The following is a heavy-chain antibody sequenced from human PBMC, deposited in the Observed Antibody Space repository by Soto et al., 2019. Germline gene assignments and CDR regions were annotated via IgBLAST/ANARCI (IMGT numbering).Heavy chain of an antibody. Sequence: SVKVSCKXSGGTFSSYAISWVRQAPGQGLEWMGGIIPIFGTANYAQKFQGRVTITADKSTSTAYMELSSLRSEDTAVYYCARRRRDGYNIFDYWGQGTLVTVSS. D-gene: IGHD5-12*01. CDR2: IIPIFGTA. V-gene: IGHV1-69*06. J-gene: IGHJ4*02. CDR3: ARRRRDGYNIFDY. CDR1: GGTFSSYA.